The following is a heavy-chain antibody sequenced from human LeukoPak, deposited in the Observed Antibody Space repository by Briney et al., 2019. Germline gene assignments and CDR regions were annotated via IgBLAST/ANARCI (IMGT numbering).Heavy chain of an antibody. Sequence: ASVKVSCKASGYTFTSYGISWVRQAPGQGLEWMGWISAYNGNTNYAQKLQGRVTMTTDTSTSTAYMELSRLRSDDTAVYYCARGGGHCSSTSCYDVYWGQGTLVTVSS. CDR3: ARGGGHCSSTSCYDVY. CDR2: ISAYNGNT. D-gene: IGHD2-2*01. J-gene: IGHJ4*02. V-gene: IGHV1-18*01. CDR1: GYTFTSYG.